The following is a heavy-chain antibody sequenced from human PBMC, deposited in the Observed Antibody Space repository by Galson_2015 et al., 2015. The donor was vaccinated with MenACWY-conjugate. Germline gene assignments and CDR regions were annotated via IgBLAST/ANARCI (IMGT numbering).Heavy chain of an antibody. J-gene: IGHJ4*02. D-gene: IGHD2-8*02. V-gene: IGHV3-49*03. CDR2: IRSKTYGGRT. CDR3: TRVGSCAGGVCCPLDY. CDR1: GFTFGDYA. Sequence: SLRLSCAASGFTFGDYAVSWFRQAPGKGLEWVGFIRSKTYGGRTEYAASVKGRFTISRDDSNIIAYLQMNSLKTEDTAVYYCTRVGSCAGGVCCPLDYWGQGTLVTVSS.